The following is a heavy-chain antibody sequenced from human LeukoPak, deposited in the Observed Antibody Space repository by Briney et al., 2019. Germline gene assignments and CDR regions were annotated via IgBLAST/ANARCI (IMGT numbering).Heavy chain of an antibody. CDR3: ARCGSGAGCPFNF. CDR1: GGPISNYY. D-gene: IGHD2-15*01. CDR2: IFYTGTT. V-gene: IGHV4-59*08. Sequence: SETLSLTCTVSGGPISNYYWGWVRQPPGRGGEWIGYIFYTGTTTYNPSLENRVTISLDTSKKQFSLKLTSVTAADTAMYYCARCGSGAGCPFNFWGQGTLVTVSS. J-gene: IGHJ4*02.